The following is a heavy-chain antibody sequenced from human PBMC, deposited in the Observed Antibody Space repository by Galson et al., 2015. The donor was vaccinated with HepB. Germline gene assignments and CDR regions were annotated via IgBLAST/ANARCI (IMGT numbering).Heavy chain of an antibody. D-gene: IGHD3-22*01. V-gene: IGHV3-23*01. CDR2: ISRSGST. Sequence: SLRLSCAASGFTFSNYGMSWVRQAPGKGLECVSSISRSGSTKYADSVKGRFTISRDNSKSTLYPQMNSLRAEDTAVYFCTTDPISMIMLGIPDFWGQGTLVTVSS. CDR3: TTDPISMIMLGIPDF. CDR1: GFTFSNYG. J-gene: IGHJ4*02.